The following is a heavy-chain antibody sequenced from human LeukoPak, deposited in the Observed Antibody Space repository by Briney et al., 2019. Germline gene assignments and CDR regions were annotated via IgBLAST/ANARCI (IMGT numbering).Heavy chain of an antibody. J-gene: IGHJ5*02. Sequence: GGSLRLSCAASGFTFSDHYMDWVRQAPGKGLEWVGRTRNKANSYTTEYAASVKGRFTISRDDSKNSLYLQMNSLKTEDTAVYYCARSYGDYVGWFDPWGQGTLVTVSS. D-gene: IGHD4-17*01. CDR2: TRNKANSYTT. V-gene: IGHV3-72*01. CDR1: GFTFSDHY. CDR3: ARSYGDYVGWFDP.